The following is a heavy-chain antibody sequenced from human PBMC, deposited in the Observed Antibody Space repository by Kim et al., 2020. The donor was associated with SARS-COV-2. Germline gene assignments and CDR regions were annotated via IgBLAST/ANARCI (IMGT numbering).Heavy chain of an antibody. D-gene: IGHD3-10*01. J-gene: IGHJ4*02. Sequence: GGSLRLSCAASGFTFDDYAMHWVRQAPGKGLEWVSGISWNSGSIGYADSVKGRFTISRDNAKNSLYLQMNSLRAEDTALYYCAKAFDYYGSGSYPDYWGQGTLVTVSS. CDR2: ISWNSGSI. V-gene: IGHV3-9*01. CDR1: GFTFDDYA. CDR3: AKAFDYYGSGSYPDY.